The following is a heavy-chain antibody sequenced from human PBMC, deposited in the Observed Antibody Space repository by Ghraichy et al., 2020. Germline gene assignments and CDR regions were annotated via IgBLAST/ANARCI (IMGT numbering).Heavy chain of an antibody. Sequence: SVKVSCKASGGTFSSYAISWVRQAPGQGLEWMGGIIPIFGTANYAQKFQGRVTITADESTSTAYMELSSLRSEDTAVYYCARAAPGRQQTSLLYYYYGMDVWGQGTTVTVSS. J-gene: IGHJ6*02. D-gene: IGHD3-10*01. CDR1: GGTFSSYA. CDR2: IIPIFGTA. V-gene: IGHV1-69*13. CDR3: ARAAPGRQQTSLLYYYYGMDV.